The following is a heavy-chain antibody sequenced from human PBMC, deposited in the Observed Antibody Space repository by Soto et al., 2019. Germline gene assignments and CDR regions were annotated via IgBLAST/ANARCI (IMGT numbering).Heavy chain of an antibody. CDR3: ARTYCTNGVCHYYYYYGMDV. D-gene: IGHD2-8*01. Sequence: SVKVSCKASGGTFSSYTISWVRQAPGQGLEWMGGIIPIFGTANYAQKFQGRVTITADESTSTAYMELSSLRSEDTAVYYCARTYCTNGVCHYYYYYGMDVWGQGTTVTVSS. V-gene: IGHV1-69*13. CDR1: GGTFSSYT. J-gene: IGHJ6*02. CDR2: IIPIFGTA.